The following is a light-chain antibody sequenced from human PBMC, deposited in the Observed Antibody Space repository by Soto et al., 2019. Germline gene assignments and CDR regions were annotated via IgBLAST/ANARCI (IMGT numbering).Light chain of an antibody. V-gene: IGKV3-20*01. Sequence: EIVLTQSPGTLSLSPGERATLSCRASQSISSTYLAWYQQRPGQAPRLLIYGASSRATSIPDRFSGSGSGTDFTLTISRLEPEDFAVYYCQQYGGLWTFGQGTKVEIK. CDR3: QQYGGLWT. CDR2: GAS. J-gene: IGKJ1*01. CDR1: QSISSTY.